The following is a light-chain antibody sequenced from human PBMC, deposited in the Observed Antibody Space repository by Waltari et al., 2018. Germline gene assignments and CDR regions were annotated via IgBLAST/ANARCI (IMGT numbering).Light chain of an antibody. CDR2: DVT. V-gene: IGLV2-11*01. CDR3: CSDGDRFSVIL. Sequence: QSALTQPRSVSGSLGQSVTISCTATSTDVGGYNYVSLYQQRPVEAPQPILYDVTQRPSGLPARFSGSKCGNAAPLPLSGPQGGGGADYHCCSDGDRFSVILLGAGTKLTAL. CDR1: STDVGGYNY. J-gene: IGLJ3*02.